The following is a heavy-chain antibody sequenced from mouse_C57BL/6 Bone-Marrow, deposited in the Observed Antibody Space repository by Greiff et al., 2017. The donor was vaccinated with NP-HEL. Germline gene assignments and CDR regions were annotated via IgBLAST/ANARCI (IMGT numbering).Heavy chain of an antibody. V-gene: IGHV1-64*01. D-gene: IGHD1-1*01. CDR3: ARKGVYYGSSYFAY. CDR1: GYTFTSYW. CDR2: IHPNSGST. Sequence: VKLQQPGAELVKPGASVKLSCKASGYTFTSYWMHWVKQRPGQGLEWIGMIHPNSGSTNYNEKFKSKATLTVDKSSSTAYMQLSSLTSEDSAVYYCARKGVYYGSSYFAYWGQGTLVTVSA. J-gene: IGHJ3*01.